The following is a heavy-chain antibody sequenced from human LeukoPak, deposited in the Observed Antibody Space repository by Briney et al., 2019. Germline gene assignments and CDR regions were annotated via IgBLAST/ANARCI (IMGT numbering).Heavy chain of an antibody. CDR3: VRSYYDFWSGYLDY. Sequence: GGSLRLSCAASGFTFSSYAMSWVRQAPGKGLEWVSAISGSGGSTYYADSVKGRFTISRDNSKNTLYLQMNSLRAEDTAVYYCVRSYYDFWSGYLDYWGQGTLVTVSS. CDR2: ISGSGGST. CDR1: GFTFSSYA. V-gene: IGHV3-23*01. D-gene: IGHD3-3*01. J-gene: IGHJ4*02.